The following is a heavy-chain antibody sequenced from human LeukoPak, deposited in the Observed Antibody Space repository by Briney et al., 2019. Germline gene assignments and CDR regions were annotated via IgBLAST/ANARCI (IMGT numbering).Heavy chain of an antibody. CDR3: ARDRALKGITIFGVVTDMDV. CDR1: GYTFTSYY. V-gene: IGHV1-46*01. D-gene: IGHD3-3*01. CDR2: INPSGGST. J-gene: IGHJ6*03. Sequence: ASVKVSCKASGYTFTSYYMHWVRQAPGQGLEWMGIINPSGGSTSYAQKFQGRVTMTRDMSTSTVYMELSSLRSEDTAVYYCARDRALKGITIFGVVTDMDVWGKGTTVTVSS.